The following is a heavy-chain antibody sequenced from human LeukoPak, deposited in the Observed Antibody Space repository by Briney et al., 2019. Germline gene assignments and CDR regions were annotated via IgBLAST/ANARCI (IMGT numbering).Heavy chain of an antibody. J-gene: IGHJ4*02. Sequence: GGSLRLSCAASGFSVSYNYMSWVRQAPGKGLEWVSAISGSGGSTYYADSVKGRFTISRDNSKNTLYLQMNSLRAEDTAVYYCAKLRGSSSWYVDYWGQGTLVTVSS. D-gene: IGHD6-13*01. CDR3: AKLRGSSSWYVDY. V-gene: IGHV3-23*01. CDR2: ISGSGGST. CDR1: GFSVSYNY.